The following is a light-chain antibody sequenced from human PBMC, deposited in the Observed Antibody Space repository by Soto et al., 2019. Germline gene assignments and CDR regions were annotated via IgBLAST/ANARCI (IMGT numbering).Light chain of an antibody. CDR2: EVN. V-gene: IGLV2-14*01. J-gene: IGLJ2*01. Sequence: QSALTQPASVSGSPGQSITISCTGTSSDVGGYDYVSWHQQHPGKAPKLMIYEVNTRPSGVSNRFSGSKSGNTASLTISGLQAEDDADYYCCSYTSSGAHVFGGGTKVTVL. CDR3: CSYTSSGAHV. CDR1: SSDVGGYDY.